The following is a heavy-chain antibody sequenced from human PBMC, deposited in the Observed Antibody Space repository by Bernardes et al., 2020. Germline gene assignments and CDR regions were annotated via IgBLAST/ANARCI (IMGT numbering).Heavy chain of an antibody. CDR1: GFTFSNAW. CDR2: IKSKTDGGTT. D-gene: IGHD3-3*01. J-gene: IGHJ4*02. Sequence: GGSLRLSCAASGFTFSNAWMNWVRQAPGKGLEWVGRIKSKTDGGTTDYAAPVKGRFTISRDDSKNTLYLQMNSLKTEDTAVYYCTTGFLGVFWSGYRYYFDYWGQGTLVTVSS. V-gene: IGHV3-15*07. CDR3: TTGFLGVFWSGYRYYFDY.